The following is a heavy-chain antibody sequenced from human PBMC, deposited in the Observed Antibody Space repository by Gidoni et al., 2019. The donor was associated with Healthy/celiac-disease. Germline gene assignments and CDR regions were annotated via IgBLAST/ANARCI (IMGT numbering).Heavy chain of an antibody. CDR3: ARESGEETGTTGANWFDP. CDR2: IIPILGIA. V-gene: IGHV1-69*04. D-gene: IGHD1-1*01. J-gene: IGHJ5*02. Sequence: QVQLVQSGAEVKKPGSSVKVSCKASGGTFSSYAISWVRQAPGQGLEWMGRIIPILGIANYAQKFQGRVTITADKSTSTAYMELSSLRSEDTAVYYCARESGEETGTTGANWFDPWGQGTLVTVSS. CDR1: GGTFSSYA.